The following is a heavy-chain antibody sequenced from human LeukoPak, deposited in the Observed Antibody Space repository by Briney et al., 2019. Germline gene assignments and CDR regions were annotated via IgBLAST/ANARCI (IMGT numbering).Heavy chain of an antibody. CDR1: GGSISSYY. CDR3: AREWYTSPGSYYLVLDY. Sequence: SETLSLTCTVSGGSISSYYWSWIRQPPGKGLEWIGYIYYSGSTNYNPSLKSRVTISVDTSKNQFSLKLSSVTAADTAVYYCAREWYTSPGSYYLVLDYWGQGTLVTVSS. CDR2: IYYSGST. V-gene: IGHV4-59*01. D-gene: IGHD1-26*01. J-gene: IGHJ4*02.